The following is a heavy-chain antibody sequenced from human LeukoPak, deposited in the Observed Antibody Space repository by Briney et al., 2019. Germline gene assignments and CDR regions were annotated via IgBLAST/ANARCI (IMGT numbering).Heavy chain of an antibody. CDR3: AKDSDYYGSGSFDY. Sequence: GGSLRLSCAASGFTFSSYAMSWVRQAPGKGLEWVSAVSGSGGSTYYADSVKGRFTISRDNSKNTLYLQMNSLRAEDTAVYYCAKDSDYYGSGSFDYWGQGTLVTVSS. D-gene: IGHD3-10*01. CDR2: VSGSGGST. J-gene: IGHJ4*02. V-gene: IGHV3-23*01. CDR1: GFTFSSYA.